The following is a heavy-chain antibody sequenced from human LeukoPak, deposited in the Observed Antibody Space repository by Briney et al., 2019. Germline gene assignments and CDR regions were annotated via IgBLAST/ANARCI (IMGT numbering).Heavy chain of an antibody. CDR1: GASISSSSHY. CDR2: IHYSGST. Sequence: SETLSLTCTVSGASISSSSHYWGWIRQPPGKGLEWIGSIHYSGSTYYNPSLKSRVTISVDTSKNQFSLKLSSVTAADTAVYYCARGTYNSGWDFDYWGQGTLVTVSS. V-gene: IGHV4-39*07. D-gene: IGHD6-19*01. CDR3: ARGTYNSGWDFDY. J-gene: IGHJ4*02.